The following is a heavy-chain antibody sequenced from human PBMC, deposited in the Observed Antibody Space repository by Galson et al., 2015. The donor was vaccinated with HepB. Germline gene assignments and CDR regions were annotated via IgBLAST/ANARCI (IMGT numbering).Heavy chain of an antibody. V-gene: IGHV3-23*01. Sequence: SLRLSCAASGFNFNTYAMSWVRQAPGKGLQWVSTVNSDGSNTYYADSVKGRFTISRDDSKNTLYLQMNSLKTEDTAVYYCTGRGTDYWGQGTLVTVSS. D-gene: IGHD1-14*01. J-gene: IGHJ4*02. CDR1: GFNFNTYA. CDR3: TGRGTDY. CDR2: VNSDGSNT.